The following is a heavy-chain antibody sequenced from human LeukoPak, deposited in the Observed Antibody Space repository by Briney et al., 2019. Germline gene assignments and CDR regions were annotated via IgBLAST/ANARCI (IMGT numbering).Heavy chain of an antibody. D-gene: IGHD5-18*01. J-gene: IGHJ4*02. CDR2: IYSGGST. CDR3: ARGDTAMVNDY. Sequence: GGSLRLSCAVSGFTVSSNYMSWVRQAPGKGLEWVSVIYSGGSTYYADSVKGRFTISRDNSKNTLYLQMNSLRAEDTAVYYCARGDTAMVNDYWGQGTLVTVSS. V-gene: IGHV3-66*01. CDR1: GFTVSSNY.